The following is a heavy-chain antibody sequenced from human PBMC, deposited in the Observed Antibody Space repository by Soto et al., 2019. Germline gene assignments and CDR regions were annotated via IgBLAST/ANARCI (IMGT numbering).Heavy chain of an antibody. CDR3: ARIDTYGDYRFDY. CDR1: GGSISSGGYY. D-gene: IGHD4-17*01. J-gene: IGHJ4*02. Sequence: PSETLSLTCTVSGGSISSGGYYWSWIRQHPGKGLEWIGYIYYSGSTYYNPSPKSRVTISVDTSKNQFSLKLSSVTAADTAVYYCARIDTYGDYRFDYWGQGTLVTVSS. V-gene: IGHV4-31*03. CDR2: IYYSGST.